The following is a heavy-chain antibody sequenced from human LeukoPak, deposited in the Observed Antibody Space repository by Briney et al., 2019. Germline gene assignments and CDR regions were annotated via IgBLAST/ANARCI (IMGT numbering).Heavy chain of an antibody. J-gene: IGHJ4*02. D-gene: IGHD3-22*01. V-gene: IGHV4-34*01. CDR1: GGSFSGYY. CDR2: INHSGST. CDR3: ARGLPKYYYDRSRGSERLDY. Sequence: PSGTLSLTCAVYGGSFSGYYWSWIRQPPGKGLEWIGEINHSGSTNYNPSLKSRVTISVDTSKNQFSLKLSSVTAADTAVYYCARGLPKYYYDRSRGSERLDYWGQGTLVTVSA.